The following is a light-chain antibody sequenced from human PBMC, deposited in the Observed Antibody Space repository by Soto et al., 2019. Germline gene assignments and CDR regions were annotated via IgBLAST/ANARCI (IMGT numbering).Light chain of an antibody. J-gene: IGKJ1*01. V-gene: IGKV3-20*01. CDR2: GAS. CDR1: QSVRSNY. Sequence: EIVLTQSPGTLSLSPGERATLSCRASQSVRSNYLAWYQQKPGQAPRLLIYGASIRATGIPDRFGGSRSGTDFTLTIRRLEPEDFAVYYCQHYSSAPWTFGQGTKVEIK. CDR3: QHYSSAPWT.